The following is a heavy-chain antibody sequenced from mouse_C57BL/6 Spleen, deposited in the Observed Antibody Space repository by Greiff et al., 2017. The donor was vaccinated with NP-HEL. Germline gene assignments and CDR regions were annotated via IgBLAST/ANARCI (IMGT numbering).Heavy chain of an antibody. Sequence: EVKLVESGGGLVKPGGSLKLSCAASGFTFSDYGMHWVRQAPEKGLEWVAYISSGSSTIYYADTVKGRFTISRDNAKNTLFLQMTSLRSEDTAMYYCARGGTTDPSWFAYWGQGTLVTVSA. CDR2: ISSGSSTI. D-gene: IGHD2-12*01. CDR3: ARGGTTDPSWFAY. CDR1: GFTFSDYG. J-gene: IGHJ3*01. V-gene: IGHV5-17*01.